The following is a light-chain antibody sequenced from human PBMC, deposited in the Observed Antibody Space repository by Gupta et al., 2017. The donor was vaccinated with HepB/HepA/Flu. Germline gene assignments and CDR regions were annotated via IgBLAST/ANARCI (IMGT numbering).Light chain of an antibody. CDR3: RQDLPTLT. CDR1: QSRLHSNGYNY. CDR2: LGS. V-gene: IGKV2-28*01. J-gene: IGKJ4*01. Sequence: DIVMTQSPLSLPVTPGEPASISCRSSQSRLHSNGYNYLDWELQKPGQSPQLLIYLGSKRASGVTDRFSGSGEGKDFTLKSSRGEDEDGGGYYGRQDLPTLTFGRGTKLEIK.